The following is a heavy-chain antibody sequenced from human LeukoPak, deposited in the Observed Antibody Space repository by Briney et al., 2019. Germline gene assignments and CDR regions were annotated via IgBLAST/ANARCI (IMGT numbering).Heavy chain of an antibody. D-gene: IGHD5-18*01. CDR3: ARVKTDTAHYYYYYYMDV. V-gene: IGHV1-69*05. Sequence: SVKVSCKASGYIFVNFGISWVRQAPGQGLEWMGGIIPIFGTANYAQKFQGRVTITTDESTSTAYMELSSLRSEDTAVYYCARVKTDTAHYYYYYYMDVWGKGTTVTVSS. CDR1: GYIFVNFG. J-gene: IGHJ6*03. CDR2: IIPIFGTA.